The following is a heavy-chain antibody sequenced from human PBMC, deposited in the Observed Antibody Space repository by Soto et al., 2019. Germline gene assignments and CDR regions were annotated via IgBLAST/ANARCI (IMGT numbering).Heavy chain of an antibody. CDR3: ARYNAPSLAGNWFDP. V-gene: IGHV5-51*01. J-gene: IGHJ5*02. Sequence: GESLKISCKASGYGVSDYWIGGVRQMPGKGLEWMGIIFPADSQTIYSPSFQGQVTISADKSISTASLHWSSLKASDTAMYYCARYNAPSLAGNWFDPWGQGTLVTVSS. CDR2: IFPADSQT. CDR1: GYGVSDYW. D-gene: IGHD1-20*01.